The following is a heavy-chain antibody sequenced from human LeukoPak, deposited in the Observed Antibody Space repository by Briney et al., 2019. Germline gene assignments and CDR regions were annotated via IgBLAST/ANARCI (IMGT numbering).Heavy chain of an antibody. CDR1: AFTVSSYA. V-gene: IGHV3-23*01. D-gene: IGHD3-22*01. J-gene: IGHJ4*02. CDR3: AKASSPSSGCITY. Sequence: PGGCLRLSCAASAFTVSSYAMSSVRQAPGKGLEWGSAISGPGGNTDHADSVKGRFSISRDNPKDTLYLQMNSLRAEDTAIYYCAKASSPSSGCITYWGQGTLVTVSS. CDR2: ISGPGGNT.